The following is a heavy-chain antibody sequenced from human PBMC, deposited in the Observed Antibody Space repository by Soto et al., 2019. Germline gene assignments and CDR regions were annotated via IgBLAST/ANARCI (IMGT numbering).Heavy chain of an antibody. Sequence: PSETLSLTCTVSGGSISSYYWSWIRQPPGKGLEWIGYIYYSGSTNYNPSPKSGVTISVDTSKNQFSLKLSSVTAVDTAVYYCARRWGRTFDYWGQGTLVTVSS. V-gene: IGHV4-59*08. D-gene: IGHD7-27*01. CDR1: GGSISSYY. J-gene: IGHJ4*02. CDR2: IYYSGST. CDR3: ARRWGRTFDY.